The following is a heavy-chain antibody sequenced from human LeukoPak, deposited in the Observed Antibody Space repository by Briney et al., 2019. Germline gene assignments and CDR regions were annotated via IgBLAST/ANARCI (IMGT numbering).Heavy chain of an antibody. CDR2: INHSGST. D-gene: IGHD3-10*01. CDR3: ARWSLGSGSYPPSFDY. V-gene: IGHV4-34*01. Sequence: VNGGSFSGXXXXXIRQPPGKGXXXXGEINHSGSTYYNASLKSRVTISVDTSKNQFSLKLSSVTAADTAVYYCARWSLGSGSYPPSFDYWGQGTLVTVSS. CDR1: GGSFSGXX. J-gene: IGHJ4*02.